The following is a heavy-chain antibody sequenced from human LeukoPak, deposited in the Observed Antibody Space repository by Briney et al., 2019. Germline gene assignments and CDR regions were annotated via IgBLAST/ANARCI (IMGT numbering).Heavy chain of an antibody. V-gene: IGHV3-21*01. J-gene: IGHJ4*02. D-gene: IGHD6-13*01. CDR3: ARVGPQLVQFDY. Sequence: GGSLRLSCETSDFPFSGYEMNWVRQAPGKGLEWVSSISISSNYIYYADSVKGRFTISRDNAKNSLYLQMSSLRVEDTAVYYCARVGPQLVQFDYWGQGTLVTVSS. CDR2: ISISSNYI. CDR1: DFPFSGYE.